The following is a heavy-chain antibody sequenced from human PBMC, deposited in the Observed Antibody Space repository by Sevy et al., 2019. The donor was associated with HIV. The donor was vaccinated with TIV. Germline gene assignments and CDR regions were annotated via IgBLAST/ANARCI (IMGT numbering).Heavy chain of an antibody. J-gene: IGHJ4*02. V-gene: IGHV1-2*02. CDR3: AREDSSGSVSDY. D-gene: IGHD6-19*01. CDR2: INPNSGGT. Sequence: ASVKVSCKASGYTFTGYYMHWVRQAPGQGLEWMGWINPNSGGTNYAQKFQGRVTMTRDTSISTAYMELSRLRSDDTDVYYCAREDSSGSVSDYWGQGTLVTVSS. CDR1: GYTFTGYY.